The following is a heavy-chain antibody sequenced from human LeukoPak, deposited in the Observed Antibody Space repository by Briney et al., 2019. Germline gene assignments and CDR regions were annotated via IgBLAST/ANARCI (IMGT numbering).Heavy chain of an antibody. J-gene: IGHJ4*02. Sequence: ASVKVSCKASGYTFTGYYMHWVRQAPGQGLEWMGWINSNSGGTNYAQKFQGRVTMTRDTSISTAYMELSRLRSDDTAVYYCARSALYYYDSSXYYPYWGQGTLVTVSS. V-gene: IGHV1-2*02. CDR3: ARSALYYYDSSXYYPY. CDR1: GYTFTGYY. CDR2: INSNSGGT. D-gene: IGHD3-22*01.